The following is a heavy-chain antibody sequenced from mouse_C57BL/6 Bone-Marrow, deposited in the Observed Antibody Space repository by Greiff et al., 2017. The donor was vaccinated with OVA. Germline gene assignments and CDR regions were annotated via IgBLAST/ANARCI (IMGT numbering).Heavy chain of an antibody. CDR2: IDPSDSYT. CDR3: ARTITTGGAMDY. D-gene: IGHD1-2*01. V-gene: IGHV1-50*01. CDR1: GYTFTSYW. J-gene: IGHJ4*01. Sequence: QVQLQQPGAELVKPGASVKLSCKASGYTFTSYWMPWVKQRPGQGLEWIGEIDPSDSYTNYNQKFKGQATLTVDTSSSTAYMQLSSLTSEDSAVYYCARTITTGGAMDYWGQGTSVTVSS.